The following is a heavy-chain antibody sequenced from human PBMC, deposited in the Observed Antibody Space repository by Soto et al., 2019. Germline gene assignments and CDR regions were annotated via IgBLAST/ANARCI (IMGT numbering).Heavy chain of an antibody. CDR2: IYHSGST. V-gene: IGHV4-30-2*01. Sequence: QLQLQESGSGLVKPSQTLSLTCAVSGGSISSGGYSWSWIRQPPGKGLEWIGYIYHSGSTYYNPYPQSXXTRSVDRSKNHFSLKLSSVTAADTAVYYCARVPSPWGQGTLVTVSS. CDR3: ARVPSP. CDR1: GGSISSGGYS. J-gene: IGHJ5*02.